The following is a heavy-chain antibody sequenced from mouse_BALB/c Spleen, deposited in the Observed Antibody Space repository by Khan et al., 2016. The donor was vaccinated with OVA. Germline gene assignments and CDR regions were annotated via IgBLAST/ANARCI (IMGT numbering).Heavy chain of an antibody. V-gene: IGHV5-9*03. Sequence: EVELVESGGGLVKPGGSLKLSCAASGFTFSSYTMSWIRQTPEKRLEWVATISSGGDNTYYPDSVKGRFTISRDNAKNNLYLQMSSLRSEDPALYYCARSNYCNFAYWGQGTLVPVSA. J-gene: IGHJ3*01. CDR2: ISSGGDNT. D-gene: IGHD2-1*01. CDR1: GFTFSSYT. CDR3: ARSNYCNFAY.